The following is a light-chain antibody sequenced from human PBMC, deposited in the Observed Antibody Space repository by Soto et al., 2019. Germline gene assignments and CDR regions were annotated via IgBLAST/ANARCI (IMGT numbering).Light chain of an antibody. CDR1: QSISSW. J-gene: IGKJ1*01. V-gene: IGKV1-5*03. CDR2: KAS. CDR3: QQYNSYSET. Sequence: DIQMTQSPSTLSASVGDRVTITCRASQSISSWLAWYQQKPGKAPKLLIYKASSLESGVPSRFRGSGSGTEFTLTINSLQPDDFASYYCQQYNSYSETFGQGTKVEIK.